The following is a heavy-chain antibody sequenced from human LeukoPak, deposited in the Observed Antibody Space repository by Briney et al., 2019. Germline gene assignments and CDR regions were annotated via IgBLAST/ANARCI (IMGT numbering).Heavy chain of an antibody. D-gene: IGHD1-1*01. CDR2: IKQDGSEI. CDR1: GFTFSSYW. J-gene: IGHJ6*03. Sequence: GGSLRLSCAASGFTFSSYWMSWVRQAPGKGLEWVAHIKQDGSEIYYVDSVKGRFTISRDNAKNSLYLQMNSLRAEDTAVYYCAKSFGTTGTTIYYYYYYMDVWGKGTTVTVSS. CDR3: AKSFGTTGTTIYYYYYYMDV. V-gene: IGHV3-7*01.